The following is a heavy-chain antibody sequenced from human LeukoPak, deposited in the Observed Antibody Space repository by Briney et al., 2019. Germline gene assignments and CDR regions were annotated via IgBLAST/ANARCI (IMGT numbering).Heavy chain of an antibody. D-gene: IGHD6-19*01. CDR3: ARDGDSSGWNPYFDY. V-gene: IGHV4-4*07. J-gene: IGHJ4*02. CDR1: GGSISSYY. Sequence: SETLSLTCTVSGGSISSYYWSWIRQPAGKGLEWIGRIYTSGSTNYNPSLKRRVNMSVDTSKNQFSLKLGSVTAADTAVYYCARDGDSSGWNPYFDYWGQGTLVTVSS. CDR2: IYTSGST.